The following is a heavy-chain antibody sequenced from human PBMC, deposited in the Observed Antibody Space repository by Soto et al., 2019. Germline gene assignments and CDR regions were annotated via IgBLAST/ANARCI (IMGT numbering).Heavy chain of an antibody. D-gene: IGHD3-22*01. CDR1: GASTYNYY. J-gene: IGHJ5*02. V-gene: IGHV4-59*01. CDR3: AIVVADQLRSGCFDP. CDR2: FYYSGTP. Sequence: SETLSLTCTVSGASTYNYYWSCIRQPPGKGLERIGYFYYSGTPNYNPSLKSRVTMSVDTSKNQFSLKLTSVTAADTAFYYCAIVVADQLRSGCFDPWGQGTLV.